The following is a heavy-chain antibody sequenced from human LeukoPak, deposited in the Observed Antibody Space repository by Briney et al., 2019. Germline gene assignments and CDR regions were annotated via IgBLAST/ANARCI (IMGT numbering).Heavy chain of an antibody. CDR2: INHSGST. V-gene: IGHV4-39*07. D-gene: IGHD3-16*01. Sequence: SETLSLTCTVSGGSLNTPNYYWGWIRQPPGKGLEWIGEINHSGSTNYNPSLKSRVTISVDTSKNQFSLKLSSVTAADTAVYYCARVYGGKARRVGPIRYYYYMDVWGKGTTVTVSS. CDR3: ARVYGGKARRVGPIRYYYYMDV. J-gene: IGHJ6*03. CDR1: GGSLNTPNYY.